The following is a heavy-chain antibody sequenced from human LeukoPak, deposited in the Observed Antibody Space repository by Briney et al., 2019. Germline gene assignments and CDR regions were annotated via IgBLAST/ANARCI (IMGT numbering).Heavy chain of an antibody. J-gene: IGHJ4*02. CDR1: GYSFTSYW. V-gene: IGHV5-51*01. D-gene: IGHD3-22*01. CDR2: IYPGDSDT. Sequence: GESLKISCKGSGYSFTSYWIGWVRQMPGKGLEWMGIIYPGDSDTRYSPSFQGQVTISADKSISTAYLQWSSLKASDTAMYYCARHPLDNYDSSGYYVGFDYWGQGTLVTVSS. CDR3: ARHPLDNYDSSGYYVGFDY.